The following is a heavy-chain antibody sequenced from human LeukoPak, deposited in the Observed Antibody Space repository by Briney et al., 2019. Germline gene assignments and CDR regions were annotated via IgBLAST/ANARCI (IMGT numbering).Heavy chain of an antibody. CDR3: ARETGDYVDYFDY. D-gene: IGHD4-17*01. CDR1: GLTFSSHW. J-gene: IGHJ4*02. CDR2: ITNDGSST. Sequence: GGSLRLSCAASGLTFSSHWMHWVRQAPGKGLVWVSRITNDGSSTTYADSVKGRFTISRDNAKNTLYLQMNSLRAEDTAVYYCARETGDYVDYFDYWGQGTLVTVSS. V-gene: IGHV3-74*01.